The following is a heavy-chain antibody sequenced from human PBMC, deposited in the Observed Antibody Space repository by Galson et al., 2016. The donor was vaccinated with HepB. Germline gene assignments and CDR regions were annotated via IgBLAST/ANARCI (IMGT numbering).Heavy chain of an antibody. CDR1: GFLFSDSA. D-gene: IGHD2-2*01. Sequence: SLRLSCAASGFLFSDSAMHWVRQAPGKGLEWVGRIRNKANNYTTTHRESVKGRFAISRDDSKNMAYLQMNSLKTEDTGVYFCTTDALDHWGQGTLVTVSS. J-gene: IGHJ4*02. CDR2: IRNKANNYTT. CDR3: TTDALDH. V-gene: IGHV3-73*01.